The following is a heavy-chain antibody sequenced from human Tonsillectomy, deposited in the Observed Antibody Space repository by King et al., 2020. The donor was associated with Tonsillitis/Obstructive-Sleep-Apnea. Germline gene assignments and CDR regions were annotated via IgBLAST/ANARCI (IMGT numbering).Heavy chain of an antibody. Sequence: VQLVESGGGLVKPGGSLRLSCAASGFTFSNAWMSWVCQAPGKGLEWVGRIKSKTDGGTTDYAAPVKGRFTISRDDSKNTLYLQMNSLKTEDTAVYYCTTELSIAARLYSSWGQGTLVTVSS. CDR2: IKSKTDGGTT. V-gene: IGHV3-15*01. CDR1: GFTFSNAW. D-gene: IGHD6-6*01. CDR3: TTELSIAARLYSS. J-gene: IGHJ4*02.